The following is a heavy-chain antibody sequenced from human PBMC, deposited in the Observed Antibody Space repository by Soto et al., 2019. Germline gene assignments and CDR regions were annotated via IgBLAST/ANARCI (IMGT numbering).Heavy chain of an antibody. CDR3: ARGEGVGATIDEVRYGMDV. J-gene: IGHJ6*02. V-gene: IGHV4-39*07. D-gene: IGHD1-26*01. Sequence: SSETLSLTCTVSGGSISSSSYYWGWIRQPPGKGLEWIGSIYYSGSTYYNPSLKSRVTISVDTSKNQFSLKLSSVTAADTAVYYCARGEGVGATIDEVRYGMDVWGQGPTVTVSS. CDR2: IYYSGST. CDR1: GGSISSSSYY.